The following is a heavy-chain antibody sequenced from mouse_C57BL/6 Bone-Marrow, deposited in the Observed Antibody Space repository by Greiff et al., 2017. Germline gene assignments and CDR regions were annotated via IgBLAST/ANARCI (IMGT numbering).Heavy chain of an antibody. Sequence: VQLQQSGAELVRPGASVKLSCTASGFNIKDDYMHWVKQRPEQGLEWIGWIDPENGDTEYASKFQGKATITADTSSNTAYLQLSSLTSEDTAVYHCTTRSSYAGFAYWGQGTLVTVSA. D-gene: IGHD1-1*01. J-gene: IGHJ3*01. CDR1: GFNIKDDY. V-gene: IGHV14-4*01. CDR2: IDPENGDT. CDR3: TTRSSYAGFAY.